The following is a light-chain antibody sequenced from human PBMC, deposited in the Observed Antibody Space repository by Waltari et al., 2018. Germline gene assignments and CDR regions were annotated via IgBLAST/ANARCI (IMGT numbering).Light chain of an antibody. Sequence: EIVLTQSPGTLSVSPGERVTVSCRASQTTTGSWLTWYHQKPGKAPRLLIYGASNRAPGIPDRFSGSWSGTDFTLTISRLEPEDSAVYYCQQYDGSVVTFGGGTKVEIK. J-gene: IGKJ4*01. CDR1: QTTTGSW. V-gene: IGKV3-20*01. CDR3: QQYDGSVVT. CDR2: GAS.